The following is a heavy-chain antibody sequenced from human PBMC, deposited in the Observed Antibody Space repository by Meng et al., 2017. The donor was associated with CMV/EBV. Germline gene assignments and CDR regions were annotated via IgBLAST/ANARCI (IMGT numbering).Heavy chain of an antibody. D-gene: IGHD3-10*01. CDR1: GYSFTSYW. J-gene: IGHJ5*02. CDR2: IYPGDSDT. V-gene: IGHV5-51*01. Sequence: GESLKISCEGSGYSFTSYWIGWVRQMPGKGLEWMGIIYPGDSDTCYSPSFQGQVTISADKSKSTPYLQWSSLKAWDTAMYYCAKQIPNYYGAGSYYRLGWFDPWGQGTLVTVSS. CDR3: AKQIPNYYGAGSYYRLGWFDP.